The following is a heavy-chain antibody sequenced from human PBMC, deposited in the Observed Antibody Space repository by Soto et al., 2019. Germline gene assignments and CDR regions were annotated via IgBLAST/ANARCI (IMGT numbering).Heavy chain of an antibody. CDR1: GYSFTSYW. D-gene: IGHD2-2*01. Sequence: PGESLKISCKGSGYSFTSYWIGWVRQMPGKGLEWMGIIYPGDSDTRYSPSFQGQVTISADKSISTAYLQWSSLKASDTAMYYCARRFPATVVPAASDAFDIWGQGTMVTVSS. CDR2: IYPGDSDT. V-gene: IGHV5-51*01. CDR3: ARRFPATVVPAASDAFDI. J-gene: IGHJ3*02.